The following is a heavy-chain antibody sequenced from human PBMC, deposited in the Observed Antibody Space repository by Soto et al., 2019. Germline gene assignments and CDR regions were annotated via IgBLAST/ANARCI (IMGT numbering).Heavy chain of an antibody. V-gene: IGHV3-23*01. D-gene: IGHD5-18*01. CDR3: AGRGGSGVNTPLVN. J-gene: IGHJ4*02. Sequence: EVQLLESGGGLVQPGGSLRLSCAASGFTFSSYAMSWVRQAPGKGLEWVSVISGSGVNTYYADSVKGRFTIFRDNSKNTLYLQMNNLRAEDTAVYYCAGRGGSGVNTPLVNWGQGTLVIVSS. CDR1: GFTFSSYA. CDR2: ISGSGVNT.